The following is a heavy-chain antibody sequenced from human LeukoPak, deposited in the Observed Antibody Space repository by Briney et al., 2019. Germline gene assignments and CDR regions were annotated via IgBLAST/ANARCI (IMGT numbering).Heavy chain of an antibody. CDR3: ASWNDDGVDY. CDR2: MNPNSGNT. D-gene: IGHD1-1*01. J-gene: IGHJ4*02. V-gene: IGHV1-8*01. CDR1: AYTFTSYD. Sequence: ASVKVSCKASAYTFTSYDINWVRQATGQGLEWMGWMNPNSGNTGYAQKFQGRVTMTRNTSISTAYMELSSLRSEDTAVYYCASWNDDGVDYWGQGTLVTVSS.